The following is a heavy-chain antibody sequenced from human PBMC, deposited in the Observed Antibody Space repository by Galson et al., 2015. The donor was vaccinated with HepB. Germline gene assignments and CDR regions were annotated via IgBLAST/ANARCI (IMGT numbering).Heavy chain of an antibody. CDR3: AKFYPVYCSSTSCYIDY. J-gene: IGHJ4*02. D-gene: IGHD2-2*01. CDR2: IRYDGSNK. CDR1: GFTFSSYG. Sequence: SLRLSCAASGFTFSSYGMHWVRQAPGKGLEWVAFIRYDGSNKYYADSVKGRFTISRDNSKNTLYLQMNSLRAEDTAVYYCAKFYPVYCSSTSCYIDYWGQGTLVTVSS. V-gene: IGHV3-30*02.